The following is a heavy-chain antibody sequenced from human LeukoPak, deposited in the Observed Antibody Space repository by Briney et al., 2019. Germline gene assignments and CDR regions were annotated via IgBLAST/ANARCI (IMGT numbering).Heavy chain of an antibody. CDR3: AKCLYYYDSSGYSN. D-gene: IGHD3-22*01. CDR2: ISGSGGST. J-gene: IGHJ4*02. CDR1: RFTFSSYA. Sequence: GGSLRLSCAASRFTFSSYAMSWVRQAPGKGLEWVSAISGSGGSTYYADSVKGRFTISRDNSKNTLYLQMNSLRAEDTAVYHCAKCLYYYDSSGYSNWGQGTLVTVSS. V-gene: IGHV3-23*01.